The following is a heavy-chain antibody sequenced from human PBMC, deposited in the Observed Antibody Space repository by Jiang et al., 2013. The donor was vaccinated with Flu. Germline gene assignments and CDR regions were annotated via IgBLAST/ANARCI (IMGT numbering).Heavy chain of an antibody. CDR2: IYFSGNT. Sequence: GPGLVKPSETLSLTCSVSGGSISSSSYYWGWIRQPPGKGLEWIGSIYFSGNTYYNPSLKSRVTISVDTSKNQFSLKLSSVTAAGTAVYYCARHDPGTSYYDSSGYDPLFDYWGQGTLVTVSS. V-gene: IGHV4-39*01. CDR3: ARHDPGTSYYDSSGYDPLFDY. D-gene: IGHD3-22*01. CDR1: GGSISSSSYY. J-gene: IGHJ4*02.